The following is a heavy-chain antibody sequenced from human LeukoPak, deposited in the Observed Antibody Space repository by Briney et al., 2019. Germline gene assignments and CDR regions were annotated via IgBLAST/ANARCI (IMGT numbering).Heavy chain of an antibody. V-gene: IGHV3-23*01. D-gene: IGHD6-13*01. Sequence: GGSLRLSCAASGFTFDDYGMSWVRQAPGKGLEWVSGISSSGGSTSYADSVKGRFTISRDNSKNTLYLQMNSLRAEDTAVYYCANPRDSSTWYTFDYWGQGTLVTVSS. J-gene: IGHJ4*02. CDR1: GFTFDDYG. CDR2: ISSSGGST. CDR3: ANPRDSSTWYTFDY.